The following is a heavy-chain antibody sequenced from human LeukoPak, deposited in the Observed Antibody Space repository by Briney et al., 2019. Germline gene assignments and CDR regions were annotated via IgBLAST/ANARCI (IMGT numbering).Heavy chain of an antibody. CDR2: ISYDGSNK. V-gene: IGHV3-30*03. J-gene: IGHJ4*02. Sequence: GRSLRLSCAASGFTFSSYGMHWVRQAPGKGLEWVAVISYDGSNKYYADSVKGRFTISRDNSKNTLYLQMNSLRAEDTAVYYCARHSAAGISYYFDYWGQGILVTVSS. D-gene: IGHD6-13*01. CDR1: GFTFSSYG. CDR3: ARHSAAGISYYFDY.